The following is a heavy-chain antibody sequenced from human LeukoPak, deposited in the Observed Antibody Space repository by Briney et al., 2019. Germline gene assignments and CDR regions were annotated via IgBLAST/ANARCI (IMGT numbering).Heavy chain of an antibody. D-gene: IGHD2-2*03. V-gene: IGHV3-30*18. CDR2: ISYDGTNK. CDR3: AKDLGIVVVPAAIAGFDY. J-gene: IGHJ4*02. Sequence: GRSLRLSCAASGFTFSTYGMHWVRQAPGKGLEWVAVISYDGTNKYYADSVKGRFTISRDNSKNTLYLQMNSLRAEDTAVYYCAKDLGIVVVPAAIAGFDYWGQGTLVTVS. CDR1: GFTFSTYG.